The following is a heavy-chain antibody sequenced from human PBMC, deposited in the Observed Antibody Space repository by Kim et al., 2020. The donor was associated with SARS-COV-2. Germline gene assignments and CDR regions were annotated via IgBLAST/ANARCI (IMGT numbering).Heavy chain of an antibody. D-gene: IGHD1-26*01. CDR3: ARDTPSASQYSGSYYYYYGMDV. Sequence: GGSLRLSCAASGFTVSSNYMSWVRQAPGKGLEWVSVIYSGGSTYYADSVKGRFTISRDNSKNTLYLQMNSLRAEDTAVYYCARDTPSASQYSGSYYYYYGMDVWGQGTTVTVSS. V-gene: IGHV3-53*01. CDR2: IYSGGST. CDR1: GFTVSSNY. J-gene: IGHJ6*02.